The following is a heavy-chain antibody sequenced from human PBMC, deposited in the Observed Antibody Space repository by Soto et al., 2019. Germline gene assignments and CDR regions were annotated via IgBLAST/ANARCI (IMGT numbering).Heavy chain of an antibody. Sequence: GASVKVSCKASGGTFSSYAISWVRQAPGQGLEWMGGIIPIFGTANYAQKFQGRVTITADKSTSTAYMELSSLRSEDTAVYYCARAIAAADYNFDYWGQGTLVTVSS. D-gene: IGHD6-13*01. CDR2: IIPIFGTA. J-gene: IGHJ4*02. V-gene: IGHV1-69*06. CDR3: ARAIAAADYNFDY. CDR1: GGTFSSYA.